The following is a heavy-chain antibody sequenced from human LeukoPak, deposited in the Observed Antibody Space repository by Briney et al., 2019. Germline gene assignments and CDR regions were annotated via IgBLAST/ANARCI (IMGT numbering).Heavy chain of an antibody. J-gene: IGHJ4*02. D-gene: IGHD4-23*01. CDR1: GFTVSSNE. Sequence: PGGSLRLSCAASGFTVSSNEMSWVRQAPGKGLEWVTSISGGSTYYADSRKGRFTISRDNSKNTLYLQMNSLRAEDTAVYYCARDARDGYGGNPFDYWGQGTLVTVSS. CDR3: ARDARDGYGGNPFDY. V-gene: IGHV3-38-3*01. CDR2: ISGGST.